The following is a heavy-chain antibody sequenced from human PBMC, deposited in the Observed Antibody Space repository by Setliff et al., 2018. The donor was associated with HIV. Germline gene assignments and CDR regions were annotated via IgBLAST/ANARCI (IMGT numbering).Heavy chain of an antibody. D-gene: IGHD2-21*01. Sequence: ETLSLTCTVSGGSINRTDHYWGWIRQSPGKRLEWIGSVSQSGSTYYNPSLKSRITISVDRSKNLFSLKLISVTAADQGVYYCARVPVAGANWFDPWGLGTLVTVSS. CDR1: GGSINRTDHY. CDR2: VSQSGST. CDR3: ARVPVAGANWFDP. J-gene: IGHJ5*02. V-gene: IGHV4-39*01.